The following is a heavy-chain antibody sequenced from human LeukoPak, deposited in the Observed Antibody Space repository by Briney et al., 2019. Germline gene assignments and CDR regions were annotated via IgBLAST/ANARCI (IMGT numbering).Heavy chain of an antibody. J-gene: IGHJ4*02. D-gene: IGHD6-13*01. Sequence: GGSLRLSCAASGFTFSSYSMNWVRQAPGKGLEWVSSISSSSSYIYYADSVKGRFTISRDNAKNSLYLQMNSLRAEDTAVYYCARDQWRSSWKSSFDYWGQGTLVTVSS. V-gene: IGHV3-21*01. CDR3: ARDQWRSSWKSSFDY. CDR2: ISSSSSYI. CDR1: GFTFSSYS.